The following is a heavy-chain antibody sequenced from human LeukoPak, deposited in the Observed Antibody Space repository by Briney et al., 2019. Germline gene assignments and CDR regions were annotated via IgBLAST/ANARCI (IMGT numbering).Heavy chain of an antibody. Sequence: GGSLRLSCEASGVTFSSYVMSWVRQAPGKGPEWVSGISGGGGGTYYADSVKGRFAIPRDNSKNTLYLQMNSLRAEDTAVYYCARDLSGWPLGGWFDPWGQGTLVTVSS. CDR1: GVTFSSYV. V-gene: IGHV3-23*01. J-gene: IGHJ5*02. CDR2: ISGGGGGT. D-gene: IGHD6-19*01. CDR3: ARDLSGWPLGGWFDP.